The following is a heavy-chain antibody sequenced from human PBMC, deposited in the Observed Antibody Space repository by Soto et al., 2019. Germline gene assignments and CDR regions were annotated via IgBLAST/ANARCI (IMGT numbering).Heavy chain of an antibody. CDR3: ASGALLWFGELLFRGFDP. Sequence: SVKVSCKTSGGTFSSYTISWVRQAPGQGLEWMGRIIPILGIANYAQKFQGRVTITADKSTSTAYMELSSLRSEDTAVYYCASGALLWFGELLFRGFDPWG. CDR1: GGTFSSYT. V-gene: IGHV1-69*02. J-gene: IGHJ5*02. CDR2: IIPILGIA. D-gene: IGHD3-10*01.